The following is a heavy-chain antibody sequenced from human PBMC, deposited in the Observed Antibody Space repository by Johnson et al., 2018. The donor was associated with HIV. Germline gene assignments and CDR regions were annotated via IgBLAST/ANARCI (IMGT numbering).Heavy chain of an antibody. CDR1: GFIFSDYY. CDR2: ISSSGRTI. CDR3: AREEGTDILTRGDAFDI. Sequence: QVQLVESGGDLVKPRGSLRLSCAASGFIFSDYYMTWIRQAPGKGLESISYISSSGRTIYYADSVKGRFTMSRDNAKKSLYLQMNSLRAEDTAVYYCAREEGTDILTRGDAFDIWGQGTMVTVSS. J-gene: IGHJ3*02. D-gene: IGHD3-9*01. V-gene: IGHV3-11*04.